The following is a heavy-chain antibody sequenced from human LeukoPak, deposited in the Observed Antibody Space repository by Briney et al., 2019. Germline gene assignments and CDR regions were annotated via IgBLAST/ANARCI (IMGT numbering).Heavy chain of an antibody. V-gene: IGHV3-53*01. D-gene: IGHD6-6*01. Sequence: GGSLRLSCAASGLFVSSKSMSWVRQAPGKGLEWVSSIYNSGNTYYAESVKGRFIFSRDNSKNTVFLQMNSLTAEDTAVYFCATIDFPYSGSHTAVFDSSGQGTLLTLSS. CDR2: IYNSGNT. CDR3: ATIDFPYSGSHTAVFDS. J-gene: IGHJ4*02. CDR1: GLFVSSKS.